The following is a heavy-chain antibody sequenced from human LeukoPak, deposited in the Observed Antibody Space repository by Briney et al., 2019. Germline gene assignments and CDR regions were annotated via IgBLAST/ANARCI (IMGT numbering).Heavy chain of an antibody. CDR1: GGSISSSSYY. D-gene: IGHD4-23*01. CDR2: INHSGST. Sequence: PSETLSLTCTVSGGSISSSSYYWGWIRQPPGTGLEWIGEINHSGSTNYNPSLKSRVTISVDTSKNQFSLKLSSVTAADTAVYYCAGDYGGNSGFDYWGQGTLVTVSS. V-gene: IGHV4-39*07. J-gene: IGHJ4*02. CDR3: AGDYGGNSGFDY.